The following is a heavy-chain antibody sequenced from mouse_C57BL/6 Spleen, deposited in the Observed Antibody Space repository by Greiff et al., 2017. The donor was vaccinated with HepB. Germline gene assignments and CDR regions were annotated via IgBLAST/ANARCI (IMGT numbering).Heavy chain of an antibody. CDR3: TRRGHGYDEDGYAMDY. CDR2: IRNKANNHAT. D-gene: IGHD2-2*01. Sequence: EVKVEESGGGLVQPGGSMKLSCAASGFTFSDAWMDWVRQSPEKGLEWVAEIRNKANNHATYYAESVKGRFTISRDDSKSSVYLQMNSLRAEDTGIYYCTRRGHGYDEDGYAMDYWGQGTSVTVSS. V-gene: IGHV6-6*01. CDR1: GFTFSDAW. J-gene: IGHJ4*01.